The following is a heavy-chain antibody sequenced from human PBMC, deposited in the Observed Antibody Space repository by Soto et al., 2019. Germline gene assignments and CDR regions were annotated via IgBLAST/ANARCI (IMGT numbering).Heavy chain of an antibody. CDR3: ASGGYYDFWSGYYAKPEYFQH. D-gene: IGHD3-3*01. V-gene: IGHV4-34*01. Sequence: QVQLQQWGAGLLKPSETLSLTCAVYGGSFSGYYWSWIRQPPGKGLEWIGEINHSGSTNYNPSLTSRVTISVDTSKNQFSLKLSSVTAADTAVYYCASGGYYDFWSGYYAKPEYFQHWGQGTLVTVSS. CDR2: INHSGST. CDR1: GGSFSGYY. J-gene: IGHJ1*01.